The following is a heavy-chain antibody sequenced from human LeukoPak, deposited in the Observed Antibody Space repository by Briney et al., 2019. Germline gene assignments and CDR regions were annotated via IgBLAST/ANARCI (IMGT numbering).Heavy chain of an antibody. V-gene: IGHV3-11*01. CDR2: ISSSGSTI. Sequence: PGGSLRLSCAASGFTFSDYYMSWIRQAPGKGLEWVSYISSSGSTIYYADSVKGRFTISRDNAKNSLYLQMDSLRAEDTAVYYCARDYYDSSGDYFDYWGQGTLVTVSS. D-gene: IGHD3-22*01. CDR1: GFTFSDYY. CDR3: ARDYYDSSGDYFDY. J-gene: IGHJ4*02.